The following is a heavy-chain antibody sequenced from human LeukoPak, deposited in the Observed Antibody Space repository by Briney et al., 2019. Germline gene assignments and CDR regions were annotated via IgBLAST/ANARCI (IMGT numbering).Heavy chain of an antibody. J-gene: IGHJ4*02. D-gene: IGHD1-26*01. Sequence: ASVKVSCKASGGTFSSYAMSWVRQAPGKGLEWVSAISGSGGSTYYADSVKGRFTISKDNSKNTLYLQMNSLRAEDTAVYYCAKRCPHKRGFDYWGQGTLVTVSS. V-gene: IGHV3-23*01. CDR2: ISGSGGST. CDR3: AKRCPHKRGFDY. CDR1: GGTFSSYA.